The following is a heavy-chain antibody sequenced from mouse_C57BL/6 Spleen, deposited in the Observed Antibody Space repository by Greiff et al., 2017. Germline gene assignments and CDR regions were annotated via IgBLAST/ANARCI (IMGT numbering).Heavy chain of an antibody. D-gene: IGHD1-1*01. Sequence: QVQLQQPGAELVKPGASVKMSCKASGYTFPSYWITWVKQRPGQGLEWIGDIYPGSGSTNYNEKFKSKATLTVDTSSSTAYMQLSSLTSEDSAVYYCARATVVAPYYFDYWGQGTTLTVSS. CDR1: GYTFPSYW. V-gene: IGHV1-55*01. J-gene: IGHJ2*01. CDR2: IYPGSGST. CDR3: ARATVVAPYYFDY.